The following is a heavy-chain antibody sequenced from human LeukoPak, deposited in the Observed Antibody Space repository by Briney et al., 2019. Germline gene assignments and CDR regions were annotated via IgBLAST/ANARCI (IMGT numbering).Heavy chain of an antibody. CDR1: GFTFSSYS. CDR3: ARGKEDIVVVPAAYYYFDY. J-gene: IGHJ4*02. D-gene: IGHD2-2*01. CDR2: ISSSSSYI. V-gene: IGHV3-21*01. Sequence: GGSLRLSCAASGFTFSSYSMNWVRQAPGKGLKWVSSISSSSSYIYYADSVKGRFTISRDNAKNSLYLQMNSLRAEDTAVYYCARGKEDIVVVPAAYYYFDYWGQGTLVTVSS.